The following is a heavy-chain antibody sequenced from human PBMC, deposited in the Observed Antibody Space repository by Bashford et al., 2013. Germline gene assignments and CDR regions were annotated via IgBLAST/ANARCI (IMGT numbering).Heavy chain of an antibody. J-gene: IGHJ4*02. V-gene: IGHV4-39*01. CDR2: VYYSGST. CDR3: ARLLHSSGYYRLMHYFDY. Sequence: WIRQPPGKGLEWIGSVYYSGSTYYNLSLKSRLTISVDTSKNQFSLKLSSVTAADTAVYYCARLLHSSGYYRLMHYFDYWGQGALVTVSS. D-gene: IGHD3-22*01.